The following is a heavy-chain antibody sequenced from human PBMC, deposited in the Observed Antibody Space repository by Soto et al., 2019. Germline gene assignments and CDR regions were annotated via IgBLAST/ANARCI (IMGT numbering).Heavy chain of an antibody. Sequence: ASVKVSCKASGYTFTGYYMRWVRQAPGQGLEWMGWINPNSGGTNYAQKFQGWVTMTRDTSISTAYMELSRLRSDDTAVYYCARAVADTIDAFDIWGQGTMVTVSS. D-gene: IGHD6-19*01. V-gene: IGHV1-2*04. J-gene: IGHJ3*02. CDR2: INPNSGGT. CDR1: GYTFTGYY. CDR3: ARAVADTIDAFDI.